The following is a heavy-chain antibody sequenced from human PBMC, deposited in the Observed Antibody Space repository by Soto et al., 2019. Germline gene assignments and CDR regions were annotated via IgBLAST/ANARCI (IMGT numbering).Heavy chain of an antibody. V-gene: IGHV3-30-3*01. D-gene: IGHD6-19*01. J-gene: IGHJ4*02. CDR3: ARDRVGGWLVISHYFDY. CDR2: ISYDGSNK. CDR1: GFTVSSYA. Sequence: QVQLVESGGGVVQPGRSLRLSCAASGFTVSSYAMHWVRQAPGKGLEWVAVISYDGSNKYYADSVKGRFTISRDNSKNQRDLQMNSLGDEGAAVYYCARDRVGGWLVISHYFDYWGQGTRVTVSS.